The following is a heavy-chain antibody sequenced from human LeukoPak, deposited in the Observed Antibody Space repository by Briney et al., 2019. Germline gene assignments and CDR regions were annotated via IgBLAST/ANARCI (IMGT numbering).Heavy chain of an antibody. V-gene: IGHV3-23*01. J-gene: IGHJ4*02. CDR1: GFNFYNYA. Sequence: GASLRLSCAASGFNFYNYAMSWVRLAPGKGLEWVSGVSASGGSTFYADSVKGRFTISGDNSKNTLFLQMNSPRAEDTAIYYCAKSGFLEWLSLTHYFDYWGQGTLVTVSS. D-gene: IGHD3-3*01. CDR2: VSASGGST. CDR3: AKSGFLEWLSLTHYFDY.